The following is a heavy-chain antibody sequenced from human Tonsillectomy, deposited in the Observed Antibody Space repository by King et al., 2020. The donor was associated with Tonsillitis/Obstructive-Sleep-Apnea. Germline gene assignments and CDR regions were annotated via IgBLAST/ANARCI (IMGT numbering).Heavy chain of an antibody. CDR2: IYYSGST. CDR3: ARVPSIAARPFDP. J-gene: IGHJ5*02. D-gene: IGHD6-6*01. CDR1: GGSVSSGSYF. Sequence: QLQESGPGLVKPSETLSLTCTVSGGSVSSGSYFWSWIRQPPGKGLEWMGYIYYSGSTKYNPSLKSRVTISVDTSNNQFSLKLSSVTAADTAVYYCARVPSIAARPFDPWGQGTLVTVSS. V-gene: IGHV4-61*01.